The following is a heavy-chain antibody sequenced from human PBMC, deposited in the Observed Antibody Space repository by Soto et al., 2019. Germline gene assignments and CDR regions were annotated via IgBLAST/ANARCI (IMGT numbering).Heavy chain of an antibody. Sequence: QLQLQESGPGLVKPSETLSLTCTVSGGSISRSSYYWAWIRQPPGKGLEWIGSIYYSGSTYYNPSLKSRVTISIDTSKNQFSLKLSSVTAADTAVYYCARPRDSGGFYGMDVWGQGTTVTVSS. CDR3: ARPRDSGGFYGMDV. J-gene: IGHJ6*02. D-gene: IGHD4-17*01. CDR1: GGSISRSSYY. CDR2: IYYSGST. V-gene: IGHV4-39*01.